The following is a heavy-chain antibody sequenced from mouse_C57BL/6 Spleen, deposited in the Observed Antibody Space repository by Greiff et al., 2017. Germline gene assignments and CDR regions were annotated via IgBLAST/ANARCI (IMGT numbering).Heavy chain of an antibody. Sequence: EVQLVESGGDLVKPGGSLKLSCAASGFTFSSYGMSWVRQTPDKRLEWVATISSGGSYTYYPDSVKGRFTISRDNAKNTLYLQMSSLKSEDTAMYYCARQRSNRGAMDYWGQGTSVTVSS. V-gene: IGHV5-6*01. CDR3: ARQRSNRGAMDY. CDR2: ISSGGSYT. D-gene: IGHD6-1*01. J-gene: IGHJ4*01. CDR1: GFTFSSYG.